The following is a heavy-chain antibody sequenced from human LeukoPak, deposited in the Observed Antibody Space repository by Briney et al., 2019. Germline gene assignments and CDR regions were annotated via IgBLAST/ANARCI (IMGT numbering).Heavy chain of an antibody. CDR1: GGSVSSGSYY. CDR3: ARLNWNDKWDFDY. CDR2: IYYSGST. J-gene: IGHJ4*02. D-gene: IGHD1-20*01. V-gene: IGHV4-61*01. Sequence: SETLSLTCTVSGGSVSSGSYYCSWIRQPPGKGLEWIGYIYYSGSTNYNPSLKSRVTIPVDTSKNQFSLKLSSVTAADTAVYYCARLNWNDKWDFDYWGQGTLVTVSS.